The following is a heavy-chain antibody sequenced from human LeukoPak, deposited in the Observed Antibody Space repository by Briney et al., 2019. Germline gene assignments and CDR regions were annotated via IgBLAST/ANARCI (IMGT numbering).Heavy chain of an antibody. D-gene: IGHD2-15*01. Sequence: GGSLRLSCAASGFTLRTYGMHWVRQAPGKGLEWVAFIRNDESNKCYADSVKGRFTISRDNSKNTLYLQMNSLRAEDTAVYFCAKVIGGSSAWYARGFDYWGQGTLVAVSS. CDR1: GFTLRTYG. CDR3: AKVIGGSSAWYARGFDY. V-gene: IGHV3-30*02. J-gene: IGHJ4*02. CDR2: IRNDESNK.